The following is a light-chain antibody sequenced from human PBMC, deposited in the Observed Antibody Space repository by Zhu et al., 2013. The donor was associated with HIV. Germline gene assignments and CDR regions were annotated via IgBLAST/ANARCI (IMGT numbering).Light chain of an antibody. CDR1: QSVSTW. CDR3: QQHNSILGIT. Sequence: DTQMTQSPSTLSASVGDRVTMTCRASQSVSTWVAWYQHKPGKAPKLLIYKASSLQSGVPSRFSGSGSGTEFTLTINSLQPDDFATYYCQQHNSILGITFGGGTKVEIK. V-gene: IGKV1-5*03. CDR2: KAS. J-gene: IGKJ4*01.